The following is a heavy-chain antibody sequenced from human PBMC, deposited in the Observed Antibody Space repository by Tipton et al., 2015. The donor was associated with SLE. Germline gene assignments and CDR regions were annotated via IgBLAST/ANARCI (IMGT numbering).Heavy chain of an antibody. Sequence: TLSLTCAVYGGSFSGYYWSWIRQPPGKGLEWIGEINHSGSTSYNPSLKSRVTISVDTSKNQFSLKLSSVTAADTAVYYCAREDIVVVVAATRGAFDIWGQGTMVTVSS. CDR3: AREDIVVVVAATRGAFDI. J-gene: IGHJ3*02. D-gene: IGHD2-15*01. CDR2: INHSGST. V-gene: IGHV4-34*01. CDR1: GGSFSGYY.